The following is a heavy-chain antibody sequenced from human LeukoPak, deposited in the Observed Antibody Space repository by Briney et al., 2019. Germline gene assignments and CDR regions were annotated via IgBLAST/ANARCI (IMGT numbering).Heavy chain of an antibody. V-gene: IGHV1-69*05. CDR2: IIPIFGTA. D-gene: IGHD3-22*01. CDR1: GGTFSSYA. Sequence: GSSVKVSCKASGGTFSSYAISWVRQAPGQGLEWMGGIIPIFGTANYAQKFQGRITMTRDTTTSTVYMELSSLRSEDTAVYYCARTPYTSGYLFYSDYWGQGTMVTVPS. CDR3: ARTPYTSGYLFYSDY. J-gene: IGHJ4*02.